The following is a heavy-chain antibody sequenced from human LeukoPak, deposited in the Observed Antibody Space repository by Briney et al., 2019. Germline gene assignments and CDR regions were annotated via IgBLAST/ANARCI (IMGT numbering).Heavy chain of an antibody. V-gene: IGHV3-21*01. Sequence: GGSLTLSCAASGFTFSIYSMNWVRQAPGKGLEWVSSIGGSSSSIYYADSVKGRFTISRDNAKNSLFLQMNSLRADDTAVYYCAREAGSGSYHEGFDYWGQGTLVTVSS. J-gene: IGHJ4*02. CDR1: GFTFSIYS. D-gene: IGHD1-26*01. CDR2: IGGSSSSI. CDR3: AREAGSGSYHEGFDY.